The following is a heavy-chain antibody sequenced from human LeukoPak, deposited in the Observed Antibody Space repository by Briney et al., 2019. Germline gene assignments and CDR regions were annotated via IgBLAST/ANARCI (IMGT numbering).Heavy chain of an antibody. CDR3: AKGTFGEAQYYMDV. CDR1: GFTFDDYA. J-gene: IGHJ6*03. V-gene: IGHV3-9*03. CDR2: ISWNSGST. D-gene: IGHD3-16*01. Sequence: GGSLRLSCAASGFTFDDYAMHWVRQAPGKGLEWVSGISWNSGSTGYADSVKGRFTISRDNAKNSLYLQMNSLRAEDMALYYCAKGTFGEAQYYMDVWGKGTTVTVSS.